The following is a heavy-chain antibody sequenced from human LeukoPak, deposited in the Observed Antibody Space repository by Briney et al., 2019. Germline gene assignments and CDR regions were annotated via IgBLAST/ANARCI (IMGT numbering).Heavy chain of an antibody. J-gene: IGHJ6*03. V-gene: IGHV3-7*01. CDR2: IKQDGSEK. CDR1: GFTFSSYW. Sequence: GALRLSCAASGFTFSSYWMSWVRQAPGKGLEWVANIKQDGSEKYYVDSVKGRFTISRDNAKNSLYLQMNSLRAEDMAVYYCARDPGSGSSIYYYYMDVWGKGTTVTVSS. CDR3: ARDPGSGSSIYYYYMDV. D-gene: IGHD3-10*01.